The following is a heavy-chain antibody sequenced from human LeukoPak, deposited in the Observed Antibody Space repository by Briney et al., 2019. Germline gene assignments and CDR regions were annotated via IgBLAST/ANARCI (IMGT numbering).Heavy chain of an antibody. D-gene: IGHD2-21*02. J-gene: IGHJ6*04. CDR2: INPNGGGA. Sequence: ASVKVSCKASGYTFTGYYMHWVRQAPGQGLEWMGRINPNGGGANYAQKFQGRVTMTRATSISTAYMELSRLRSDDTAVYYRARDFCGGDCYSRSTYMDVWGKGTTVTVSS. CDR3: ARDFCGGDCYSRSTYMDV. CDR1: GYTFTGYY. V-gene: IGHV1-2*06.